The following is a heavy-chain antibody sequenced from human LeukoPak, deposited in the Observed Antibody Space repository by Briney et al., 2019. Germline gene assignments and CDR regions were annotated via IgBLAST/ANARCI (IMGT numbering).Heavy chain of an antibody. D-gene: IGHD6-13*01. CDR1: GYTFTGYY. J-gene: IGHJ4*02. CDR3: ARGRMGIAAAGMGY. Sequence: GASVKVSCKASGYTFTGYYMHWVRQAPGQGLEWMGWINPNSGGTNYAQKFQGRVTMTRDTSISTAYMALSRLRSDDTAVYYCARGRMGIAAAGMGYWGQGTLVTVSS. CDR2: INPNSGGT. V-gene: IGHV1-2*02.